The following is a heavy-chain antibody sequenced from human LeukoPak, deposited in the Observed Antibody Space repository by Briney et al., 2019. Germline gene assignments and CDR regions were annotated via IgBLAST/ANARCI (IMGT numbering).Heavy chain of an antibody. V-gene: IGHV4-31*03. J-gene: IGHJ4*02. CDR3: ARGGTYYDFWSGYYSRYFDY. D-gene: IGHD3-3*01. Sequence: SETLSLTCTVSGGSISSGGYYWSWIRQHPGKGLEWIGYIYYSGSTYYNPSLKSRVTISVDTSKNQFPLKLSSVTAADTAVYYCARGGTYYDFWSGYYSRYFDYWGQGTLVTVSS. CDR1: GGSISSGGYY. CDR2: IYYSGST.